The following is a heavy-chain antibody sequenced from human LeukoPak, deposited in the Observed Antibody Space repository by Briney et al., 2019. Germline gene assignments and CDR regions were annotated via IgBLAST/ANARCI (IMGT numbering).Heavy chain of an antibody. V-gene: IGHV1-18*01. Sequence: GASVKVPCKASGYTFTSYGISWVRQAPGQGLEWMGWISAYNGNTNYAQKLQGRVTMTTDTSTSTAYMELRSLRSEDTAVYYCARGVGYDGYYYYYYYMDVWGKGTTVTVSS. J-gene: IGHJ6*03. CDR3: ARGVGYDGYYYYYYYMDV. D-gene: IGHD5-12*01. CDR1: GYTFTSYG. CDR2: ISAYNGNT.